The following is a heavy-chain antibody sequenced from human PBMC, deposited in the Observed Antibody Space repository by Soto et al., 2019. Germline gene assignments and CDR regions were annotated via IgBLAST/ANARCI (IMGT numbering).Heavy chain of an antibody. Sequence: SETLSLTCTVSGGSISSGGYYRSWIRQHPGKGLEWIGYIYYSGSTYYSPSLKSRVTISVDTSKNQFSLKLSSVTAADTAVYYCARAGYDILTGYPYYFDYWGQGTLVTVSS. CDR1: GGSISSGGYY. V-gene: IGHV4-31*03. CDR2: IYYSGST. J-gene: IGHJ4*02. CDR3: ARAGYDILTGYPYYFDY. D-gene: IGHD3-9*01.